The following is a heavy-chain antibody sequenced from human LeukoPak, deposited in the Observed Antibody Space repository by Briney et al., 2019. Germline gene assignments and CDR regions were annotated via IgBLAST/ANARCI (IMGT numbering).Heavy chain of an antibody. Sequence: SETLSLTCTVSGGSISSSSYYWGWIRQPPGKGLEWIGSIYYSGSTYYNPSLKSRVTISVDTSKNQFSLKLSSVTAADTVVYYCARIVPAALIDYWGQGTLVTVSS. V-gene: IGHV4-39*01. D-gene: IGHD2-2*01. CDR1: GGSISSSSYY. J-gene: IGHJ4*02. CDR3: ARIVPAALIDY. CDR2: IYYSGST.